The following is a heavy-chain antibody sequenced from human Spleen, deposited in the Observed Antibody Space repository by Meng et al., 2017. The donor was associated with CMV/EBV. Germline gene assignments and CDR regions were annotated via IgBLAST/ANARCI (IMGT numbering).Heavy chain of an antibody. CDR1: GFTFSDYY. CDR3: ARPLGYCSSTSCPGYYYYYGMDV. Sequence: GESLKISCAASGFTFSDYYMSWIRQAPGKGLEWVANIKQDGSEKYYVDSVKGRFTISRDNAKNTLYLQMNSLRAEDTAVYYCARPLGYCSSTSCPGYYYYYGMDVWGQGTTVTVSS. J-gene: IGHJ6*02. CDR2: IKQDGSEK. V-gene: IGHV3-7*01. D-gene: IGHD2-2*01.